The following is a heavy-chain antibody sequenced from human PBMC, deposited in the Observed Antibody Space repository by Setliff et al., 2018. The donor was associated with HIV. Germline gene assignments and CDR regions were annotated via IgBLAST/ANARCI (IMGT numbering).Heavy chain of an antibody. CDR3: ARLDTIMLYTDC. CDR1: GGSISSGSYY. J-gene: IGHJ4*02. V-gene: IGHV4-61*01. D-gene: IGHD3-16*01. CDR2: IYYSGST. Sequence: SETLSLTCTVSGGSISSGSYYWSWIRQPPGKGLEWIGYIYYSGSTYYSPFFKSRVSMSIDTSKDQFSLRLKSLTASDTAVYYCARLDTIMLYTDCWGQGTLVTVSS.